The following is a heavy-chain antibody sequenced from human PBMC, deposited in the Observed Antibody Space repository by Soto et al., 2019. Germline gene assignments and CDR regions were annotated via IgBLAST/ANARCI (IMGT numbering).Heavy chain of an antibody. Sequence: PSETLSLTCTVSGGSISSSSYFWGWIRQPPGKGLEWIGSIYYSGNTYYNPSLKSRVTISVDTSKNQFSLKLSSVTAADTAVYYCARGTSLWRGNRYAMDVWGQGTTIT. CDR2: IYYSGNT. D-gene: IGHD3-3*01. J-gene: IGHJ6*02. V-gene: IGHV4-39*01. CDR3: ARGTSLWRGNRYAMDV. CDR1: GGSISSSSYF.